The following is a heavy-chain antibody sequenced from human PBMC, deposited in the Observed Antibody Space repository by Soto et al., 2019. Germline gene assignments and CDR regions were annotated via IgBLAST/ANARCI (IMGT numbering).Heavy chain of an antibody. D-gene: IGHD3-16*01. CDR2: IYYSGST. Sequence: SETLSLTCTVSGGSISSYYWSWIRQPPGKGLEWIGYIYYSGSTNYNPSLKSRVTISVDTSKNQFSLKLSSVTAADTAVYYCASLPTTVVSRTFGDYYGMDVWGQGTTVTVSS. J-gene: IGHJ6*02. CDR3: ASLPTTVVSRTFGDYYGMDV. V-gene: IGHV4-59*01. CDR1: GGSISSYY.